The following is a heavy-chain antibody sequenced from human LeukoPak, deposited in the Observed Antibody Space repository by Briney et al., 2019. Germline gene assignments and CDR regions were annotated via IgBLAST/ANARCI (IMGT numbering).Heavy chain of an antibody. CDR1: GGSISSYY. V-gene: IGHV4-59*08. CDR3: ARGSSGWYYYHYYGMDV. CDR2: IYYSGST. D-gene: IGHD6-19*01. J-gene: IGHJ6*02. Sequence: SETLSLTCTASGGSISSYYWSWIRQPPGKGLEWIGYIYYSGSTNYNPSLKSRVTISVDTSKNQFSLKLSSVTAADTAVYYCARGSSGWYYYHYYGMDVWGQGTTVTVSS.